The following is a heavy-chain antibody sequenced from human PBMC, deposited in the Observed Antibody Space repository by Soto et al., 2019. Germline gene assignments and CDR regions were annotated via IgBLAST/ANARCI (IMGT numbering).Heavy chain of an antibody. CDR2: ISSDGNYI. CDR3: AKQVNGASTEVANSFVY. D-gene: IGHD5-12*01. CDR1: AFTFSNFA. Sequence: GGSLRHSCAASAFTFSNFAMTCVRQTPGKGLEWFSSISSDGNYIYYADSVKGRFTISRDNSKNTLYLQMSSLRVEDTDTYYCAKQVNGASTEVANSFVYWG. J-gene: IGHJ4*03. V-gene: IGHV3-23*01.